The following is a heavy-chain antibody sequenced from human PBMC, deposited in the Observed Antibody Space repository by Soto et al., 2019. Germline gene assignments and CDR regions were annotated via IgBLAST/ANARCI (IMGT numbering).Heavy chain of an antibody. V-gene: IGHV4-34*01. CDR2: INHSGST. J-gene: IGHJ4*02. CDR3: ARGWSYDYGDYEYYFDY. CDR1: GGSFSGYY. Sequence: SETLSLTCAVYGGSFSGYYWSWIRQPPGKGLEWIGEINHSGSTNYNPSLKSRVTISVDTSKNQFSLKLSSVTAADTAVYYCARGWSYDYGDYEYYFDYWGQGTPVTVSS. D-gene: IGHD4-17*01.